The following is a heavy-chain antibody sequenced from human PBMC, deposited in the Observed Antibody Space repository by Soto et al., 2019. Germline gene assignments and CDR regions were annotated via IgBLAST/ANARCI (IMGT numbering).Heavy chain of an antibody. CDR2: IIPIFGTA. V-gene: IGHV1-69*12. CDR3: ARFPMHTSGWYAFDY. CDR1: GGTLSSYA. D-gene: IGHD6-19*01. J-gene: IGHJ4*02. Sequence: QVQLVQSGAEVKKPGSSVKVSCKTSGGTLSSYAFSWVRQAPGQGLEWMGGIIPIFGTANYAQKFQGRVTLTADESTSPAYMELRSLRSEDTAVYYCARFPMHTSGWYAFDYRGQGTLVTVSS.